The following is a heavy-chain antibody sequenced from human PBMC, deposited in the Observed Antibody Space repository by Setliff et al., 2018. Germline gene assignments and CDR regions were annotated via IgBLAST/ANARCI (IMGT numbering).Heavy chain of an antibody. J-gene: IGHJ4*02. CDR2: MNPNSGNT. D-gene: IGHD5-18*01. Sequence: ASVKVSCKASGYTFSNFGFSWVRQAPGQGLEWMGWMNPNSGNTGYAQKFQGRVTMTRNTSISTAYMELSSLRSEDTAVYYCARAPLESGYNYGQGHYFDYWGQGTLVTVSS. CDR3: ARAPLESGYNYGQGHYFDY. CDR1: GYTFSNFG. V-gene: IGHV1-8*02.